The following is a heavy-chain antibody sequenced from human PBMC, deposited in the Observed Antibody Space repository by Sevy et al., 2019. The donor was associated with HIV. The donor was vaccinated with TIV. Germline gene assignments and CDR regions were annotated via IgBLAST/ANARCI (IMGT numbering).Heavy chain of an antibody. J-gene: IGHJ6*02. CDR1: GFSFTTYG. V-gene: IGHV3-30*02. CDR2: IRHDENKK. Sequence: GGSLRLSCATSGFSFTTYGSYWVRQAPGKGLEWVAFIRHDENKKFYGESVKGQFTVSRDRSKKTVYLEMTSLRPEDPAIHYCVKDLRAGGLHGSETSRTYYYYFGMDVWGQGTTVTVSS. CDR3: VKDLRAGGLHGSETSRTYYYYFGMDV. D-gene: IGHD3-10*01.